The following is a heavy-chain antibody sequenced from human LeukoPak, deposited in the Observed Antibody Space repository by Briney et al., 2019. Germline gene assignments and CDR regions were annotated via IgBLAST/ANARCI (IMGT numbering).Heavy chain of an antibody. CDR1: GGSFSGHY. Sequence: SETLSLTCAVYGGSFSGHYWTWIRQPPGKGLEWIGEINHSGSTSNNPSLKSRVTVSVDTSKNQFSLKMTSVTAADTAVYFCARRGSNHGGDPLWGQGTLVTVSS. J-gene: IGHJ4*02. D-gene: IGHD2-21*02. CDR3: ARRGSNHGGDPL. CDR2: INHSGST. V-gene: IGHV4-34*01.